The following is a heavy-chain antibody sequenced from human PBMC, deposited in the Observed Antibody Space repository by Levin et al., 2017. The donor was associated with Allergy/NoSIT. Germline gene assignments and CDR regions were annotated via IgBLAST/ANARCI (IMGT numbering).Heavy chain of an antibody. CDR1: GFTFSSYS. D-gene: IGHD4-17*01. CDR2: ISSSSSTI. Sequence: GGSLRLSCAASGFTFSSYSMNWVRQAPGKGLEWVSYISSSSSTIYYADSVKGRFTISRDNAKNSLYLQMNSLRAEDTAVYYCARDRGTTVTPTCDYWGQGTLVTVSS. CDR3: ARDRGTTVTPTCDY. V-gene: IGHV3-48*01. J-gene: IGHJ4*02.